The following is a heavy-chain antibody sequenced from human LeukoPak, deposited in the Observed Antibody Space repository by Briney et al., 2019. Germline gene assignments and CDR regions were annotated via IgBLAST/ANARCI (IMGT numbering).Heavy chain of an antibody. D-gene: IGHD3-22*01. CDR1: GFTFSSYG. J-gene: IGHJ4*02. V-gene: IGHV3-30*02. CDR2: IRYDGSNK. CDR3: ARVGNYYDSSGYYYEGRFFDY. Sequence: PGGSLRLSCAASGFTFSSYGMHWVRQAPGKGLEWVAFIRYDGSNKYYADSVKGRFTISRDNSKNTLYLQMNSLRAEDTAVYYCARVGNYYDSSGYYYEGRFFDYWGQGTLVTVSS.